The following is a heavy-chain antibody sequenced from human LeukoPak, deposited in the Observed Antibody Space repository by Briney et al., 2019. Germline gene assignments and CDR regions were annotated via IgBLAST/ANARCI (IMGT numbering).Heavy chain of an antibody. CDR2: ISYDGSNK. D-gene: IGHD5-18*01. Sequence: GGSLRLSCAASGFTFSSYGMHWVRQAPGKGLEWVAVISYDGSNKYYADSVKGRFTISRDNSKNTLYLQMNSLRAEDTAVYYCAKDGLGYSYGYAHNYGMDVWGQGTTVTVSS. CDR3: AKDGLGYSYGYAHNYGMDV. CDR1: GFTFSSYG. V-gene: IGHV3-30*18. J-gene: IGHJ6*02.